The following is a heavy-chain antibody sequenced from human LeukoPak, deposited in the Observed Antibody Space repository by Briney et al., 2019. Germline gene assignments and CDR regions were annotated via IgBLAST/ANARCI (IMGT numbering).Heavy chain of an antibody. CDR3: ARGGDYDILTGYYPLTD. D-gene: IGHD3-9*01. CDR1: GGSISSYY. V-gene: IGHV4-4*07. CDR2: IYTSGST. Sequence: SETLSLTCTVSGGSISSYYWSWIRQPAGKGLEWIGRIYTSGSTNYNPSLKSRVTMSVDTSKNQFSLKLSSVTAADTAVYYCARGGDYDILTGYYPLTDWGQGTLVTVSS. J-gene: IGHJ4*02.